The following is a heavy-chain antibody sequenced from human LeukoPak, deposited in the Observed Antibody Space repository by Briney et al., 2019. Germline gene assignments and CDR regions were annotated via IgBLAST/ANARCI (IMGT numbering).Heavy chain of an antibody. Sequence: QSGGSLRLSCAASGFTFSSYWMHWVRQAPGKGLVWVSRIKSDGSTNYADSVKGRFTISRDNAKNTVSLQMNSLRVEDTGVYYCARAPSEIGGYYPEYFRHWGQGTLVTVSS. D-gene: IGHD3-22*01. J-gene: IGHJ1*01. CDR3: ARAPSEIGGYYPEYFRH. V-gene: IGHV3-74*01. CDR1: GFTFSSYW. CDR2: IKSDGST.